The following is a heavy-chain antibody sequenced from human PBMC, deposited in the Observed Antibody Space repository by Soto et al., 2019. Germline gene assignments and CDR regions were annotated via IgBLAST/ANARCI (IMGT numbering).Heavy chain of an antibody. CDR3: ARKPAGHFDY. D-gene: IGHD2-15*01. CDR2: IYPGDSAT. J-gene: IGHJ4*02. CDR1: GYTFTSNW. Sequence: GESLKISCKVSGYTFTSNWIGWVRQIPVKGLEWMGLIYPGDSATRYSPSFQGQVTMSADKSISTAYLQWTSLRASDTAIYYCARKPAGHFDYSAQGTLVTVSS. V-gene: IGHV5-51*01.